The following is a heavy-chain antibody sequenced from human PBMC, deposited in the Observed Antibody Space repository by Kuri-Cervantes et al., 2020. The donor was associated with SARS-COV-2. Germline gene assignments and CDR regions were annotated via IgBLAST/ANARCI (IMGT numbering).Heavy chain of an antibody. CDR3: ARQPFYGGNPNDAFDI. J-gene: IGHJ3*02. Sequence: GGSVRLSCKGSGYSFTSYCIGWVLQMPGKGLEWMGIIYPGDSDTRYSPSFQGQVTISADKSISPAYLQWSSLKASDTAMYYCARQPFYGGNPNDAFDIWGQGTMVTVSS. CDR2: IYPGDSDT. CDR1: GYSFTSYC. D-gene: IGHD4-23*01. V-gene: IGHV5-51*01.